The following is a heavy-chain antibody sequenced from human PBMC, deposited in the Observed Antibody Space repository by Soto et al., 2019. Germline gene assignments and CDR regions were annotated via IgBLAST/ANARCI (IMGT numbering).Heavy chain of an antibody. Sequence: GASVKVSCKASGGTFSSYTISWVRQAPGQGLEWMGRIIPILGIANYAQKFQGRVTITADKSTSTAYMELSSLRSEDTAVYYCALPGGEVVTPSYYYGMDVWGQGTTVTVSS. D-gene: IGHD2-21*02. J-gene: IGHJ6*02. CDR2: IIPILGIA. V-gene: IGHV1-69*02. CDR1: GGTFSSYT. CDR3: ALPGGEVVTPSYYYGMDV.